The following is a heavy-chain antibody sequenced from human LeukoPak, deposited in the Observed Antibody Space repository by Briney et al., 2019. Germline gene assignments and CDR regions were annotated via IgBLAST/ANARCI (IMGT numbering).Heavy chain of an antibody. CDR3: ARQSAAGDIDF. Sequence: GGSLRLSCAASGFTFSSYVMHWVRQAPGKGLEYVSVISSNGGSTYYANSVKGRFTISRDNSKNTLYLLMGSLRIDDMAVYYCARQSAAGDIDFWGQGTMVTVSS. CDR2: ISSNGGST. V-gene: IGHV3-64*01. J-gene: IGHJ3*01. CDR1: GFTFSSYV. D-gene: IGHD2-21*01.